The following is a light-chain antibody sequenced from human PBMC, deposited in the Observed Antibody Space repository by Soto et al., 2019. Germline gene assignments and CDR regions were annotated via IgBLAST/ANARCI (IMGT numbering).Light chain of an antibody. V-gene: IGKV1-39*01. CDR3: QLSYSPRWT. CDR2: AAS. J-gene: IGKJ1*01. Sequence: DIQMTQSPSSLSASVGDRVTITCRASQSISSYLNWYQQKPGKAPKLLIYAASSLQSGLPSWISGSGSGTDFTLTISSLQPEYVATYCCQLSYSPRWTFGQGTKVEIK. CDR1: QSISSY.